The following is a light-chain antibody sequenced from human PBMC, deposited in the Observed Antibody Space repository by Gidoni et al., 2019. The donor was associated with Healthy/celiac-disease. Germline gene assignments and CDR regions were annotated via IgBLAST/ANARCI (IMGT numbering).Light chain of an antibody. V-gene: IGLV3-16*01. Sequence: SYELTQPPSVSVSLGQMARITCSGEALPKKYADWYQQKPGQFPVLVIYKDSERPSGIPERFSGSSSGTIVTLTISGGQAEDEADYYCLSADSSGTYVFGTGTKVTVL. CDR3: LSADSSGTYV. CDR2: KDS. J-gene: IGLJ1*01. CDR1: ALPKKY.